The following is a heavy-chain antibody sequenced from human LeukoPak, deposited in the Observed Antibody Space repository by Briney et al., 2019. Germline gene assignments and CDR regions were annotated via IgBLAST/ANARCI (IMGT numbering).Heavy chain of an antibody. V-gene: IGHV4-31*03. CDR2: IYYSGST. CDR3: ARMGSYGLPRDY. J-gene: IGHJ4*02. D-gene: IGHD5-18*01. CDR1: GGSISSGGYY. Sequence: SETLSLTCTVSGGSISSGGYYWSWIRQHPGKGLEWIGYIYYSGSTHYNPSLKSRVTISVDTSKNQFSLKLSSVTAADTAVYYCARMGSYGLPRDYWGQGTLVTVSS.